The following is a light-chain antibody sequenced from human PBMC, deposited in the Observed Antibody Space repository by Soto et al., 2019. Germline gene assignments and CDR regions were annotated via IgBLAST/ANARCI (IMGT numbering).Light chain of an antibody. J-gene: IGLJ1*01. CDR2: EVS. V-gene: IGLV2-14*01. Sequence: QSVLTQPASVSGSPGQSITLSCTGTSSDVGGYNYVSWYQQHPGKAPKLMIYEVSNRPSGVSNRFSGSKSGNTASLTISGLQAEDEADYYCSSYTSSSTLLDVFGTGTKVTVL. CDR3: SSYTSSSTLLDV. CDR1: SSDVGGYNY.